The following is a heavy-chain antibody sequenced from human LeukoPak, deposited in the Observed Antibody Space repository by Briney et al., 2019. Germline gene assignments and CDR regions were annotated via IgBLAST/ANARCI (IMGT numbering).Heavy chain of an antibody. V-gene: IGHV4-34*01. CDR1: GGSFSADY. CDR2: INHSAST. D-gene: IGHD2-2*01. Sequence: PSETLSLTCAVYGGSFSADYWNWIRQPPGKGLEWIGEINHSASTNYNPSLKSRVTISVDTSKNQFSLNLSSVTAADTAVYYCARTSSYTGHLGWWGQGTLVTVSS. J-gene: IGHJ4*02. CDR3: ARTSSYTGHLGW.